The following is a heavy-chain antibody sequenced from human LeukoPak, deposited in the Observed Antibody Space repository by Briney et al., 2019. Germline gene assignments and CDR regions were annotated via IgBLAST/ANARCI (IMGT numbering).Heavy chain of an antibody. CDR2: INPNSGGT. CDR3: ARVAHNYDLLTGYYPYLDYFDF. CDR1: GYTFTGYY. J-gene: IGHJ4*02. V-gene: IGHV1-2*02. Sequence: ASVKVSCKASGYTFTGYYMHWVRQAPGQRLEWMGWINPNSGGTYYAQKFQGRVTMTRDTSISTAYMSRLRSDDTAVFYCARVAHNYDLLTGYYPYLDYFDFWGQGTLVTVSS. D-gene: IGHD3-9*01.